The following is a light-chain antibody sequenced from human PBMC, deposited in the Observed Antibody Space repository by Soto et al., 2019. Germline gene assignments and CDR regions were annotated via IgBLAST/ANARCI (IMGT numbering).Light chain of an antibody. Sequence: EIVMTQSPATLSVSPGEGATLSCRASQSVSSNLAWYQQKPGQAPKLLLYNPSTRATGIPARFSGSGSGTEFTLTISSLQSEDFAIYYCQQRSNWPLTFGPGTKVDIK. CDR2: NPS. CDR1: QSVSSN. J-gene: IGKJ3*01. V-gene: IGKV3-15*01. CDR3: QQRSNWPLT.